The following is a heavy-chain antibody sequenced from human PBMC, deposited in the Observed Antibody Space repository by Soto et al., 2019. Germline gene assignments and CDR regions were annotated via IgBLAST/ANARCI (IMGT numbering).Heavy chain of an antibody. CDR2: INHSGST. D-gene: IGHD3-10*01. CDR3: ARGYHGSGSDGRKAIFDY. Sequence: GPGPRSSSETLSLTCAVYGGSFSGYYWSWIRQPPGKGLEWIGEINHSGSTNYNPSLKSRVTISVDTSKNQFSLKLSYVTAADTAVYYCARGYHGSGSDGRKAIFDYWGQGTLVTVSS. CDR1: GGSFSGYY. J-gene: IGHJ4*02. V-gene: IGHV4-34*01.